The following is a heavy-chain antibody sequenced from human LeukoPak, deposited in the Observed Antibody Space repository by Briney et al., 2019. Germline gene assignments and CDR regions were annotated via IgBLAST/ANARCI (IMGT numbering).Heavy chain of an antibody. J-gene: IGHJ6*03. CDR3: ARQAGSMVNYYYYYYMDV. D-gene: IGHD2/OR15-2a*01. CDR1: GGSISGYY. V-gene: IGHV4-59*01. CDR2: IYYSGST. Sequence: SETLSLTCTVSGGSISGYYWSWIRQPPGKGLEWIGYIYYSGSTSYNPSLKSRVTISVDTSKNQFSLKLSSVTAADTAVYYCARQAGSMVNYYYYYYMDVWGKGTTVTISS.